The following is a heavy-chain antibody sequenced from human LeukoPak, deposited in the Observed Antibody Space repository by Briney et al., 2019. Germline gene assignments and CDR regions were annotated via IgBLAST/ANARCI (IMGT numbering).Heavy chain of an antibody. Sequence: GRSLRLSCAASGFTFSSYGMHWVRQAPGKGLEWVAVIWYDGSNKYYADSVKGRFTISRDNSKNTLYLQMNSLRAEDTAVYYCARTPEPNCGGDCYFDYWGQGTLVTVSS. CDR3: ARTPEPNCGGDCYFDY. CDR2: IWYDGSNK. V-gene: IGHV3-33*01. J-gene: IGHJ4*02. D-gene: IGHD2-21*02. CDR1: GFTFSSYG.